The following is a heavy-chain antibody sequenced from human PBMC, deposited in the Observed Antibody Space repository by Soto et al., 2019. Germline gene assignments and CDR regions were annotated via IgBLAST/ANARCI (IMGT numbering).Heavy chain of an antibody. CDR2: ISAYNGNT. D-gene: IGHD2-2*01. Sequence: QVQLVQSGAEVKKPGASVKVSCKASGYTFTSYGISWVRQAPGQGLEWMGWISAYNGNTNYAQKLQGRVTMTTDTSTSTAYMELRSLRSDDTALYYCARDRPQLPTHYYGMDVWGQGTTVTVSS. V-gene: IGHV1-18*01. CDR3: ARDRPQLPTHYYGMDV. CDR1: GYTFTSYG. J-gene: IGHJ6*02.